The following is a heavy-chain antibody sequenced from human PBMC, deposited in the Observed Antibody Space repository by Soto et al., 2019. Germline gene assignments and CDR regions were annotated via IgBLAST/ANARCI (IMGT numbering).Heavy chain of an antibody. CDR3: ATTLYGSGTYYGSYPPLY. Sequence: EVQLVESGGGLVQPGGSLRLSCAASGFTVSSNYMSWVRQAPGKGLEWVSVIYSGGSTYYADSVKGRFTISRDNSKNTLCLNMNSLRAEDTAVYYCATTLYGSGTYYGSYPPLYWGQGTLVTVSS. J-gene: IGHJ4*02. CDR2: IYSGGST. D-gene: IGHD3-10*01. CDR1: GFTVSSNY. V-gene: IGHV3-66*01.